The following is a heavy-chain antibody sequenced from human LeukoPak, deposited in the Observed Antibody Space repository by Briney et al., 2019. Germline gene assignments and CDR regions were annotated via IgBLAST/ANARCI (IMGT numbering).Heavy chain of an antibody. Sequence: PSETLSLTCAVSGGSISTNNWWIWVRQPPGKGLEWIGEIYHSGSTNYNPSLKSRVTISVDTSKNQFSLKLSSVTAADTAVYYCARAGGPSEYYFDYWGQGTLVTVSS. J-gene: IGHJ4*02. CDR3: ARAGGPSEYYFDY. D-gene: IGHD2-8*02. V-gene: IGHV4-4*02. CDR2: IYHSGST. CDR1: GGSISTNNW.